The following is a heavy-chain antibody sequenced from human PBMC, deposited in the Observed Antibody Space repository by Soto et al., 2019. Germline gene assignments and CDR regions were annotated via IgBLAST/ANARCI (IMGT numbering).Heavy chain of an antibody. D-gene: IGHD2-2*01. CDR2: ISAYNGNT. CDR3: AKGEAPGYCGSSSCLAP. CDR1: GYTFTSYG. Sequence: ASVNVSCKASGYTFTSYGISWVRLAPGQGLEWMGWISAYNGNTNYAQKFQDRVTMTTDTSTSTAYMELRSLISDDTAVYYCAKGEAPGYCGSSSCLAPWGQGTLVTVSS. J-gene: IGHJ5*02. V-gene: IGHV1-18*01.